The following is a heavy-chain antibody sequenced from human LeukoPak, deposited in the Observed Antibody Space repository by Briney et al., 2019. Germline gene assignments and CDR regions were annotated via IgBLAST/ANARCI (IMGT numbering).Heavy chain of an antibody. V-gene: IGHV3-21*01. CDR3: ARDQRYGDYQDY. CDR2: ISSSSSYV. D-gene: IGHD4-17*01. Sequence: GGSLRLSCAAYGFTFSSYTMNWVRQAPGKGLEWVSSISSSSSYVYYADSLKGRFTISRDNAKNSLYLQMNSLRAEDTAVYYCARDQRYGDYQDYWGQGTLVTVSS. CDR1: GFTFSSYT. J-gene: IGHJ4*02.